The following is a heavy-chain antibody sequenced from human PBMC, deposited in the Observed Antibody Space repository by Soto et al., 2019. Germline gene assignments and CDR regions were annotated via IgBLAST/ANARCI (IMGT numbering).Heavy chain of an antibody. D-gene: IGHD3-3*01. Sequence: GGSLRLSCAASGFTFSSHAMSWVRQAPGKGLEWVSAISGSGGSTYYADSVKGRFTISRDNSKNTLYLQMNSLRAEDTAVYYCAKVESFWSGYYAGIYYYYGMDVWGQGTTVTVSS. CDR1: GFTFSSHA. V-gene: IGHV3-23*01. CDR3: AKVESFWSGYYAGIYYYYGMDV. CDR2: ISGSGGST. J-gene: IGHJ6*02.